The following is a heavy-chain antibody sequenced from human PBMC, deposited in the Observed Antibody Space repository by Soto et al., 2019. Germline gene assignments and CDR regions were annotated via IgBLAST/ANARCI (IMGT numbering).Heavy chain of an antibody. J-gene: IGHJ4*02. CDR3: TRGLASGDY. CDR1: GYIFTNFY. CDR2: INPNGGST. D-gene: IGHD6-6*01. V-gene: IGHV1-46*03. Sequence: QVQLVQPGAEVKKPGASVKFSCKASGYIFTNFYIHWVRQAPGQGLEWIGIINPNGGSTNYAQHIHGRVTMTRDTSTSTVYMDLSSLRSEDTAVYYCTRGLASGDYWGQGTLITVSS.